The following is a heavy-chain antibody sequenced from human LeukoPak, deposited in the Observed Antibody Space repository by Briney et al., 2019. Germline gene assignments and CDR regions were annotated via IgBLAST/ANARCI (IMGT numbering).Heavy chain of an antibody. V-gene: IGHV3-23*01. CDR3: VRGNRYDSNGHRALFWYFDL. J-gene: IGHJ2*01. CDR1: GFTFSSYA. Sequence: GGSLRLSCAASGFTFSSYAMSWVRQAPGKGLEWVSGISWNSGSIGYADSVKGRFTSSRDTSKNTLYLQMNSLRAEDTALYCCVRGNRYDSNGHRALFWYFDLWGRGNLVIVSS. D-gene: IGHD3-22*01. CDR2: ISWNSGSI.